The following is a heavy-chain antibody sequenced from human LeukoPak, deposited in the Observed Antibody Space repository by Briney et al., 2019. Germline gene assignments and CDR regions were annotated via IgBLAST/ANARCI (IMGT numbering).Heavy chain of an antibody. CDR1: GFTFSSYA. CDR2: ISYDGSNK. CDR3: AKDPEGSSGWYVDY. D-gene: IGHD6-19*01. V-gene: IGHV3-30-3*01. Sequence: GGSLRLSCAASGFTFSSYAMHWVRQAPGKGLEWVTVISYDGSNKYYADSVKGRFTISRDNSKNTLYLQMNSLRAEDTAVYYCAKDPEGSSGWYVDYWGQGTLVTVSS. J-gene: IGHJ4*02.